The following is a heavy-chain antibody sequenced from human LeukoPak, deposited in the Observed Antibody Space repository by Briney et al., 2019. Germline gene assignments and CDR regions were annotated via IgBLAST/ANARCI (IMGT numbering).Heavy chain of an antibody. Sequence: ASVKVSCKASGYTFATSALSWVRQAPGQGLEWMGWISAYNGDTNYAKKFQGRVTLTTDRSTNTAYMELRSLRSDDTAVYYCARVLAGTPQNFDYWGGGTLVTVSS. V-gene: IGHV1-18*01. CDR2: ISAYNGDT. D-gene: IGHD6-19*01. J-gene: IGHJ4*02. CDR3: ARVLAGTPQNFDY. CDR1: GYTFATSA.